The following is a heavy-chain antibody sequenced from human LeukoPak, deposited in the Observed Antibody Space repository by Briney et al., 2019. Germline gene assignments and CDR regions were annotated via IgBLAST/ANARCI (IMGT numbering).Heavy chain of an antibody. J-gene: IGHJ4*02. D-gene: IGHD6-19*01. Sequence: PSETLSLTCTVSGGSISSYYWSWVRQPPGKGLEWIGYIQNSVTSYTDNPSLQSRVTISVDTSKNQFSLKVTSVTAADTAVYYCAREFYSSGWETYYFDYWGQGTLVTVSS. CDR2: IQNSVTSY. CDR3: AREFYSSGWETYYFDY. CDR1: GGSISSYY. V-gene: IGHV4-59*01.